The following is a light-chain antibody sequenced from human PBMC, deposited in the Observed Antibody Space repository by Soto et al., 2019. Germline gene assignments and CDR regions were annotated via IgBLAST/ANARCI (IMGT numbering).Light chain of an antibody. V-gene: IGLV1-40*01. CDR2: GNS. Sequence: QSVLTQPPSVSGAPGQRVTISCTGSSSNIGAGYDVHWYQQLPGTAPKLLIYGNSNRPSGVPDRFSGSKSGTSASLVITGLQAEDEADYYCQSYDSSLSGWGVFGTGTKVTVL. CDR1: SSNIGAGYD. CDR3: QSYDSSLSGWGV. J-gene: IGLJ1*01.